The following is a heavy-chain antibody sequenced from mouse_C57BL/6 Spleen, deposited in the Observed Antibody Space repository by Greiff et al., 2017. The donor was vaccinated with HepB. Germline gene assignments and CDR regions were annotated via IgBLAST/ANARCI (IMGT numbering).Heavy chain of an antibody. CDR2: IWSGGST. CDR3: ARKGDYYGSSYGAMDY. CDR1: GFSLTSYG. J-gene: IGHJ4*01. Sequence: QVQLKESGPGLVQPSQSLSITCTVSGFSLTSYGVHWVRQSPGKGLEWLGVIWSGGSTDYNAAFISRLSISKDNSKSQVFFKMNSLQADDTAIYYCARKGDYYGSSYGAMDYWGQGTSVTVSS. D-gene: IGHD1-1*01. V-gene: IGHV2-2*01.